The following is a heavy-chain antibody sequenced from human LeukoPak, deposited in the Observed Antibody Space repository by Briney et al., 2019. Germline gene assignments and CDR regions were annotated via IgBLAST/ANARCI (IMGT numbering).Heavy chain of an antibody. Sequence: GGPLRLSCAASGFTFSSYAMSWVRQAPGKGLEWVSAISGSGGSTYYADSVKGRFTISRDNSKNTLYLQMNSLRAEDTAVYYCAKEHSSSWYRSKLFDYWGQGTLVTVSS. CDR1: GFTFSSYA. CDR3: AKEHSSSWYRSKLFDY. D-gene: IGHD6-13*01. CDR2: ISGSGGST. V-gene: IGHV3-23*01. J-gene: IGHJ4*02.